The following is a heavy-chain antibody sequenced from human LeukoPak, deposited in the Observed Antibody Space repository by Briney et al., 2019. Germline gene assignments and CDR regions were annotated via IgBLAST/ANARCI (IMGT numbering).Heavy chain of an antibody. CDR3: AVADSGSSYYYMDV. CDR1: GGSFSGYY. V-gene: IGHV4-34*01. J-gene: IGHJ6*03. CDR2: INHSGST. D-gene: IGHD3-10*01. Sequence: SETLSLTCAVYGGSFSGYYWSWIRQPPGKGLEWIGEINHSGSTNYNPSLKSRVTISVDTSKNQFSLKLSSVTAADTAVYYCAVADSGSSYYYMDVWGKGTTVTVSS.